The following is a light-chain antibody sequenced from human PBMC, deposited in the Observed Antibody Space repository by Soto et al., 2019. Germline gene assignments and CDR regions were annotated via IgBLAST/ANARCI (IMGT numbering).Light chain of an antibody. CDR3: HQYNNSPPDT. V-gene: IGKV3-15*01. CDR2: AAS. J-gene: IGKJ2*01. CDR1: QTLRNN. Sequence: EIVMTQSPATLSVSPGETATLSCRASQTLRNNLAWYQQKPGQAPRLLIYAASTRATCIPARFSGSGSGTEFTLTISNLQSEDFAVYFCHQYNNSPPDTFGQGTKLEIK.